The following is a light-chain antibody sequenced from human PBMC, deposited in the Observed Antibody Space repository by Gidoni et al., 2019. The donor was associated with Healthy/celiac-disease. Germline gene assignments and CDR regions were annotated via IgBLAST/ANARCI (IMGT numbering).Light chain of an antibody. Sequence: SYELTQPPSVSVSPGQTPSITCSGDKLGDKYACWYQQKPGQSPVLVIYQDSKRPSGIPERFSGSNSGNTATLTISGTQAMDEADYYCQAWDSSTGHVVFGGGTKLTVL. J-gene: IGLJ2*01. CDR3: QAWDSSTGHVV. CDR2: QDS. V-gene: IGLV3-1*01. CDR1: KLGDKY.